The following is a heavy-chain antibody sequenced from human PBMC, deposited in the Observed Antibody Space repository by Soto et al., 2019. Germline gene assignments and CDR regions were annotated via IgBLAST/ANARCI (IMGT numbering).Heavy chain of an antibody. J-gene: IGHJ6*02. CDR3: AGIAAPLYYYYGMDV. V-gene: IGHV3-30*03. Sequence: PGGSLRLSCAASGFTFSSYGTHWVRQAPGKGLEWAAVISYDGSNKYYADSVKGRFTTSSDNTKNTLYLQMNSLRADDTAVYYCAGIAAPLYYYYGMDVWGQGTTVTVSS. CDR2: ISYDGSNK. D-gene: IGHD6-6*01. CDR1: GFTFSSYG.